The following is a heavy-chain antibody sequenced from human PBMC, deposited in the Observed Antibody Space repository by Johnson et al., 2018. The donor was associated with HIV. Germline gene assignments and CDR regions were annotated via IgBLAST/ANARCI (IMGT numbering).Heavy chain of an antibody. CDR1: RFTFSSYG. D-gene: IGHD1-26*01. J-gene: IGHJ3*01. CDR3: AKDRASVWYSGSYLVD. Sequence: QVHLVESGGGVVQPGRSLRFSRAASRFTFSSYGMHWVRQAPGKGLEWVAFIRYDGSNKYYADSVKGRFTISRDNSKNTLYMQMNSLGADDTAVYYCAKDRASVWYSGSYLVDWGQGTMVTVSS. V-gene: IGHV3-30*02. CDR2: IRYDGSNK.